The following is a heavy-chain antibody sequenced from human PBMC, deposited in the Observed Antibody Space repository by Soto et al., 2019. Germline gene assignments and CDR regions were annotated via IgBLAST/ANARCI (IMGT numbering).Heavy chain of an antibody. J-gene: IGHJ4*02. V-gene: IGHV5-51*01. D-gene: IGHD6-19*01. CDR1: GYSFSGYW. CDR2: IYPGDSDT. CDR3: ARQAEAVKPDY. Sequence: PGQSLKISCQAFGYSFSGYWIGWVLQMAGKGLEWMGIIYPGDSDTRDRQAFQGQVTISADKSISTAYLRWTRLKASDTAMYYCARQAEAVKPDYSGRGTLVTVSS.